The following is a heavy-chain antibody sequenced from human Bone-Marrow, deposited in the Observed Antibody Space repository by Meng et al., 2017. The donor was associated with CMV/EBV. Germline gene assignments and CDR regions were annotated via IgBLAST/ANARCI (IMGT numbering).Heavy chain of an antibody. D-gene: IGHD5-18*01. J-gene: IGHJ4*02. CDR1: GYTFTSYD. CDR2: MNPNSDNT. CDR3: ARSKTRTRTALSDY. V-gene: IGHV1-8*01. Sequence: ASVKVSCKASGYTFTSYDINWVRQATGQGLEWMGWMNPNSDNTGYAQKFQGRVTMTRNTSISTAYMELSSLRSEDTAVYYCARSKTRTRTALSDYWGQGTLVTVSS.